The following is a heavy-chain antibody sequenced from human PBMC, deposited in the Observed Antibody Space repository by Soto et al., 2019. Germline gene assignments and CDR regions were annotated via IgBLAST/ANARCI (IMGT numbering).Heavy chain of an antibody. CDR3: AGGPFFSERFLSTGVDY. CDR1: GYTFTSYG. V-gene: IGHV1-18*01. D-gene: IGHD3-3*01. Sequence: ASVKGSCKASGYTFTSYGISWVRQAPGQGLEWMGWISAYNGNTNYAQKLQGRVTMTTDTSTSTAYMELRSLRSDDTAVYYCAGGPFFSERFLSTGVDYWGQGTLVTVSS. J-gene: IGHJ4*02. CDR2: ISAYNGNT.